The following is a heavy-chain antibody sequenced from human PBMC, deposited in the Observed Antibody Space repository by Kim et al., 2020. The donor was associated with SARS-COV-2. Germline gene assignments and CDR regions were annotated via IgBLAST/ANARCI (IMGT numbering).Heavy chain of an antibody. CDR2: IKQDASVI. Sequence: GGSLRLSCAASGFTFSSYWMSWVRQAPGKGLEWVASIKQDASVISYVDSVRGRFTISRDNAKNSLSLQMDSLRAEDTAVYFCARPYRGGSYDFWGLGAL. V-gene: IGHV3-7*01. D-gene: IGHD3-10*01. J-gene: IGHJ3*01. CDR1: GFTFSSYW. CDR3: ARPYRGGSYDF.